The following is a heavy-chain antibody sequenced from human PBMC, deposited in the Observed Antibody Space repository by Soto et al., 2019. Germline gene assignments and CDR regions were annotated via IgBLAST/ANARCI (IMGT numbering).Heavy chain of an antibody. CDR2: INHSGST. Sequence: SETLSLTCAVYGGSFSGYYWSWIRQPPGKGLEWIGEINHSGSTNYNPSLKSRVTISVDTSKNQFSLKLSSVTAADTAVYYCARALYCSGGSCYPQYYYMDVWGKGTTVTVSS. CDR3: ARALYCSGGSCYPQYYYMDV. D-gene: IGHD2-15*01. V-gene: IGHV4-34*01. J-gene: IGHJ6*03. CDR1: GGSFSGYY.